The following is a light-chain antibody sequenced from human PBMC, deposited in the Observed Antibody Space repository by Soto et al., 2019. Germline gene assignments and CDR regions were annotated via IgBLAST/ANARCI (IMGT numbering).Light chain of an antibody. Sequence: QSALTQPPSASGTPGQRVTISCSGSSSNIGSNTVNWYQQLPGTAPKLLIYSNNQRPSGVPDRFSGSKSGTSDSLAISGPQSEDEADYYCAAWDDSLNGHYVFGTGTKVTVL. CDR1: SSNIGSNT. CDR2: SNN. V-gene: IGLV1-44*01. CDR3: AAWDDSLNGHYV. J-gene: IGLJ1*01.